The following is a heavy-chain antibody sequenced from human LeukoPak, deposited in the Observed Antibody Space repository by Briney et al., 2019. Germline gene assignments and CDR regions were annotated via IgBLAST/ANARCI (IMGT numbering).Heavy chain of an antibody. CDR3: ARHEYSGSYYGLSWFDP. CDR2: IYYSGSN. D-gene: IGHD1-26*01. J-gene: IGHJ5*02. CDR1: GGSISSSGYY. Sequence: SETLSLTCTVSGGSISSSGYYWGWIRQPPGKGLEWIASIYYSGSNYYNPSLKSRVIISVDTSKNQLSLKLSSLPAADTAVYYCARHEYSGSYYGLSWFDPWGQGTLVTVSS. V-gene: IGHV4-39*01.